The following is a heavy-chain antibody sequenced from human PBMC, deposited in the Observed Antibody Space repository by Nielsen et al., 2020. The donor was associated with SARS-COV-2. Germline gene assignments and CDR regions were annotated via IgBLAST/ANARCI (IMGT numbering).Heavy chain of an antibody. D-gene: IGHD1-26*01. CDR3: ARGGSYQDF. CDR2: IWYDGSNK. V-gene: IGHV3-33*01. Sequence: GESLKISCAASGFTFSSYGMHWVRQAPGKGLEWVAVIWYDGSNKYYADSVKGRFTISRDNSKNTLYLQMNSLRAEDTAVYYCARGGSYQDFWGQGTLVTVSS. J-gene: IGHJ4*02. CDR1: GFTFSSYG.